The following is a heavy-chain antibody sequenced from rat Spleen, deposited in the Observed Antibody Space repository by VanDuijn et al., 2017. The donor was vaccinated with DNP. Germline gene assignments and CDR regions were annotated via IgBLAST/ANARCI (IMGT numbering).Heavy chain of an antibody. CDR1: GFSFSDYD. Sequence: EVQLVESGGGLVQPGRSLKLSCAASGFSFSDYDMAWVRQAPTKGLEWVACMSPTTRSSYYRDSVKGRFTISRDNAKSTLYLQMNSLRSEDTATYYCTRVGYTTDYGGWFPYWGQGTLVTVSS. CDR3: TRVGYTTDYGGWFPY. J-gene: IGHJ3*01. CDR2: MSPTTRSS. V-gene: IGHV5-27*01. D-gene: IGHD1-6*01.